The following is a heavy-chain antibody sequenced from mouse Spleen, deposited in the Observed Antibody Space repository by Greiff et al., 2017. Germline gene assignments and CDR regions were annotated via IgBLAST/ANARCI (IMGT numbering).Heavy chain of an antibody. D-gene: IGHD1-2*01. J-gene: IGHJ4*01. V-gene: IGHV5-4*02. CDR2: ISDGGSYT. Sequence: EVHLVESGGGLVKPGGSLKLSCAASGFTFSDYYMYWVRQTPEKRLEWVATISDGGSYTYYPDSVKGRFTISRDNAKNNLYLQMSSLKSEDTAMYYCAVHYYGYAMDYWGQGTSVTVSS. CDR3: AVHYYGYAMDY. CDR1: GFTFSDYY.